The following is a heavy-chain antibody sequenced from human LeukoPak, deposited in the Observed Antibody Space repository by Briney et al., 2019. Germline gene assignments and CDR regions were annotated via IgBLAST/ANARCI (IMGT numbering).Heavy chain of an antibody. CDR1: GFTFSSYA. CDR3: ARDRMVYGSGSYYLGY. D-gene: IGHD3-10*01. Sequence: PGRSLRLSCAASGFTFSSYAMHWVRQAPGKGLEWVAVISYDGSNKYYADSVKGRFTISRDNSKNTLYLQMNSLRAEDTAVYYCARDRMVYGSGSYYLGYWGQGTLVTVSS. J-gene: IGHJ4*02. CDR2: ISYDGSNK. V-gene: IGHV3-30*04.